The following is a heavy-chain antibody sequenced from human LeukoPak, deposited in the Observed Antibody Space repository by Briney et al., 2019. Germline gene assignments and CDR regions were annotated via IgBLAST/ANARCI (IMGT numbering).Heavy chain of an antibody. D-gene: IGHD3-3*01. Sequence: AASVKVSCKASGYTFTSYAMNWVRQAPGQGLEWMGWINTNTGNPTYVQGFTGRFVFSLDTSVSTAFLQISSLKAEDTAVYYCERVSRSRGEWLFDYWGQGTLVPVSS. V-gene: IGHV7-4-1*02. CDR1: GYTFTSYA. CDR3: ERVSRSRGEWLFDY. CDR2: INTNTGNP. J-gene: IGHJ4*02.